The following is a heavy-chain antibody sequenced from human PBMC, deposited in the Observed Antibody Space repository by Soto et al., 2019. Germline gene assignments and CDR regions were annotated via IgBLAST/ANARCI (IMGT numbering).Heavy chain of an antibody. Sequence: ASVKVSCKASRYTFIRYTMNWVRQAPGQRLEWMGWINPDNGKTKSSQKFQDRVIITRDTSASTAYMDLSSRRSEDTAVYYCARGIATGQLDPWGQGTLVTVSS. V-gene: IGHV1-3*01. CDR3: ARGIATGQLDP. J-gene: IGHJ5*02. CDR2: INPDNGKT. CDR1: RYTFIRYT. D-gene: IGHD2-15*01.